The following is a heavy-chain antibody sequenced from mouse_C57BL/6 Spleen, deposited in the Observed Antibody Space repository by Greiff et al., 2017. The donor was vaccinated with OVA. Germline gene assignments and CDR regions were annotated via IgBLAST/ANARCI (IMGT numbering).Heavy chain of an antibody. CDR1: VNNSKDYN. CDR2: IDPEDGET. V-gene: IGHV14-2*01. J-gene: IGHJ2*01. D-gene: IGHD6-1*01. Sequence: EVQLQQSAAELAKPGSSVKVSCTAPVNNSKDYNTRWVKQRSKQGMEWIGRIDPEDGETKYAPIFQGKATITADTSSNTAYLQLSSLPSDDTAGYYRDLPAVPSGYSGDRTPPSVSS. CDR3: DLPAVPSGY.